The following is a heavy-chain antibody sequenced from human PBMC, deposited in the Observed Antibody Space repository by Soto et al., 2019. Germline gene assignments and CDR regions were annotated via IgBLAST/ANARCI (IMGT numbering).Heavy chain of an antibody. V-gene: IGHV4-30-4*01. Sequence: SLTCSVSGDSISTVDYFWAWTRQPPGQALEYIGYIYKSTTTYYNPSFESRVAISLDTSKSQFSLTVTSVTAADTAVYFCARGRYCLTGRCFPNWFDSWGQGNLVTVSS. CDR3: ARGRYCLTGRCFPNWFDS. J-gene: IGHJ5*01. CDR2: IYKSTTT. D-gene: IGHD2-15*01. CDR1: GDSISTVDYF.